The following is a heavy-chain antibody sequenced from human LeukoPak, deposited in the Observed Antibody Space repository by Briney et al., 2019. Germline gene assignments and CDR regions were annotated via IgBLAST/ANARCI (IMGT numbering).Heavy chain of an antibody. CDR3: AKDPHTYSSTWYYFDY. D-gene: IGHD6-13*01. Sequence: GGSLRLSCAASGFTFSSYAMSWVRQAPGKGLEWVSAISGSGGSTYYADSVKGRFTISRDNSKSTMYLQMNSLRAEDTAVYYCAKDPHTYSSTWYYFDYWGQGTLVTVSS. CDR1: GFTFSSYA. J-gene: IGHJ4*02. V-gene: IGHV3-23*01. CDR2: ISGSGGST.